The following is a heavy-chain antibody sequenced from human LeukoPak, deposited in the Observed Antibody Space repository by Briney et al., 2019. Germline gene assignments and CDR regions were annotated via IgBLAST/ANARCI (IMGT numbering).Heavy chain of an antibody. CDR1: GGTFSSYA. V-gene: IGHV1-69*05. CDR2: IIPIFGTA. J-gene: IGHJ4*02. Sequence: SVKVSCKASGGTFSSYAISWVRQAPGQGLGWMGGIIPIFGTANYVQKFQGRVTITTDESTSTAYMELSSLRSEDTAVYYCARGGDYYDSSGYHYAATHWGQGTLVTVSS. D-gene: IGHD3-22*01. CDR3: ARGGDYYDSSGYHYAATH.